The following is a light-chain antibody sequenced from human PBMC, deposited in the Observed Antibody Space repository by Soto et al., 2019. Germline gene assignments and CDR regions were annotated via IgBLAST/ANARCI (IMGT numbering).Light chain of an antibody. CDR3: QQRSNWLRT. V-gene: IGKV3D-20*02. J-gene: IGKJ1*01. Sequence: EIVLTQSPGTLSLSPGERATLSCRASQSFNSIYLAWYQQKPGQAPRLLIYGASSRATGIPDRFSGSGSGTDFTLTISRLEPEDFAVYYCQQRSNWLRTFGQGTKVDIK. CDR2: GAS. CDR1: QSFNSIY.